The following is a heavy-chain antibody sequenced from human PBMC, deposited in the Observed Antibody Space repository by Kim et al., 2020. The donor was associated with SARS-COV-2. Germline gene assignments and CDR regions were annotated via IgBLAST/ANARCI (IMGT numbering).Heavy chain of an antibody. V-gene: IGHV5-51*01. J-gene: IGHJ6*02. D-gene: IGHD6-19*01. CDR3: ARQVAGPPHFGMDV. Sequence: PSFQGQVTISADKSISTAYLQWSSLKASDTAMYYCARQVAGPPHFGMDVWGQGTTVTVSS.